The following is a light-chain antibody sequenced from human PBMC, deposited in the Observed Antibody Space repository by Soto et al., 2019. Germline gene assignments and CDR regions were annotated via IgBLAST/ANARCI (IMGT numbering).Light chain of an antibody. Sequence: QSVLTQPPSASGTPGQRVTISCSGSNSNIGSNTVNWYQQLPGTAPKLLIYSNNQRPSGVPDRFSGSKSGTSASLAISGLQSEDEADYYCAAWDDSLIAFGVFGGGTK. V-gene: IGLV1-44*01. CDR1: NSNIGSNT. CDR2: SNN. J-gene: IGLJ3*02. CDR3: AAWDDSLIAFGV.